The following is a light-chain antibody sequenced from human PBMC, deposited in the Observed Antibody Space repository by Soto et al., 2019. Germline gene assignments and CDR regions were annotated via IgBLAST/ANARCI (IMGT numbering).Light chain of an antibody. CDR1: SGSIASNY. V-gene: IGLV6-57*04. CDR3: QSYDTINRV. Sequence: NFMLTQPHSVSESPGKTVTISCIRSSGSIASNYVQWYQQRPGSAPSTVIYEDNQRPSGVPARFSGSVDSSSNSASLRISGLKPEDAADYYCQSYDTINRVFGGGTKLTVL. J-gene: IGLJ3*02. CDR2: EDN.